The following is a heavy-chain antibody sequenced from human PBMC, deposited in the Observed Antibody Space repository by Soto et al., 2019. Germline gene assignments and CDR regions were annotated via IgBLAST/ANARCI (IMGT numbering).Heavy chain of an antibody. CDR1: GYTFTSYG. CDR2: ISAYDGNT. D-gene: IGHD3-22*01. CDR3: ARGGYYDSSGSRNYYYYGMNV. V-gene: IGHV1-18*01. J-gene: IGHJ6*02. Sequence: QVQLVQSGAEVKKPGASVKVSCKASGYTFTSYGISWVRHAPGQGLEWLRWISAYDGNTNYAQILQGRGSMTTDTFTSTAYMELRSLTSDDTAVYYCARGGYYDSSGSRNYYYYGMNVWGQGTTVTVSS.